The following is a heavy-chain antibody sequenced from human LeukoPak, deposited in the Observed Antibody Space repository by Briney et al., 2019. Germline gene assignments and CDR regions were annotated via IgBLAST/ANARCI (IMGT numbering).Heavy chain of an antibody. CDR3: AKDFGHSSSWYYFDY. V-gene: IGHV3-30*18. D-gene: IGHD6-13*01. Sequence: GGSLRLSCAASGFTFSSYGMHWVRQAPGKGLEWVAVISYDGSNKYYADSVKGRFTISRDNSKNTLYLQMNSLRAEDTAVYYCAKDFGHSSSWYYFDYWVQGTLVTVSS. J-gene: IGHJ4*02. CDR1: GFTFSSYG. CDR2: ISYDGSNK.